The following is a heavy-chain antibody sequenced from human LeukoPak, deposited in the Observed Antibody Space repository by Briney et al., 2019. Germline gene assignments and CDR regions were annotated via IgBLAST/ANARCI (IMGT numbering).Heavy chain of an antibody. CDR2: INTNTGNP. CDR1: GYIFTSYV. J-gene: IGHJ4*02. D-gene: IGHD1-1*01. V-gene: IGHV7-4-1*02. CDR3: ARGLSVLNWNDLSRISGY. Sequence: ASVKVSCKASGYIFTSYVMNWVRQAPGQGLEWMGWINTNTGNPTYAQGSTGRFVFSLDTSVSTTYLQISSLKAEDTAVYYCARGLSVLNWNDLSRISGYWGQGTLVTVSS.